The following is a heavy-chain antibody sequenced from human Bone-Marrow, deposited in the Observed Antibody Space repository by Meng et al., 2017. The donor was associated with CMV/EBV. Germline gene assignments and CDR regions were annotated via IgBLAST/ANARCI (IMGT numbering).Heavy chain of an antibody. Sequence: SDTLSLTCTVSAGSVSSGDYYWSWIRQPPGKGLEWIGRIYYSGSTNYNPSLKSRVTISVDTSKNQFSLRLSSVTAADTAVYYCAREGDYSGSGSFDPWGQGTLVTVSS. V-gene: IGHV4-61*08. CDR3: AREGDYSGSGSFDP. D-gene: IGHD3-10*01. J-gene: IGHJ5*02. CDR1: AGSVSSGDYY. CDR2: IYYSGST.